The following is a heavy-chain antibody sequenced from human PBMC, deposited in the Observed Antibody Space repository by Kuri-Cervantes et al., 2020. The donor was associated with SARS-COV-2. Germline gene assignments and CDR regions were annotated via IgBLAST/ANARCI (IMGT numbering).Heavy chain of an antibody. J-gene: IGHJ4*02. CDR3: ARFPHFDY. V-gene: IGHV4-39*01. Sequence: GSLRLSCTVSGGSTSRSSYYWGWIRQPPGKGLEWIGSIYYSGSTYYNPSLKSRVTISVDTSKNQFSLKLSSVTAADTAVYYCARFPHFDYWGQGTLVTVSS. CDR2: IYYSGST. CDR1: GGSTSRSSYY.